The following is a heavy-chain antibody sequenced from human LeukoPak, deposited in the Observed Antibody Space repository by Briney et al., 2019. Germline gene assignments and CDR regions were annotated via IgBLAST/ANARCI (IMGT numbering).Heavy chain of an antibody. D-gene: IGHD1-26*01. CDR2: MNIDGSEK. J-gene: IGHJ4*02. CDR3: ARDPVEWELLLDY. Sequence: GGSLRLSCVASGFTFGKYWMSWVRQAPGKGLEWVANMNIDGSEKYYADSAKGRFTISRDNARNSVYLQMNSLRVEDTAVYYCARDPVEWELLLDYWGQGTLVTVSS. CDR1: GFTFGKYW. V-gene: IGHV3-7*01.